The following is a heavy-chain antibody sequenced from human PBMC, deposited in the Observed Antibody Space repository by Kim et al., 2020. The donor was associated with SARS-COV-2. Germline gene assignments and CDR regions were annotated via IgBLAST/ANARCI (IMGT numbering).Heavy chain of an antibody. CDR3: ARNGDTYYYGSGSYYE. V-gene: IGHV1-69*13. Sequence: SVKVSCKASGGTFSSYVISWVRQAPGQGLEWMGGIIPIFGTANYAQKFQGRVTITADESTSTAYMELSSLRSEDTAVYYCARNGDTYYYGSGSYYEWGQGTLVTVSS. CDR2: IIPIFGTA. CDR1: GGTFSSYV. D-gene: IGHD3-10*01. J-gene: IGHJ4*02.